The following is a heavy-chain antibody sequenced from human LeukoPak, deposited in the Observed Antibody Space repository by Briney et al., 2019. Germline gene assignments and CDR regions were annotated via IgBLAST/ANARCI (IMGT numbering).Heavy chain of an antibody. D-gene: IGHD5-12*01. J-gene: IGHJ4*02. CDR1: GFTFSSYA. CDR2: ISGSGGST. V-gene: IGHV3-23*01. Sequence: GGSLRLSCAASGFTFSSYAMSWVRQAPGKGLEWVSAISGSGGSTYHADSVKGRFTISRDNSKNTLYLQMNSLGAEDTAVYYCAKAASPRGYSGYEAANWGQGTLVTVSS. CDR3: AKAASPRGYSGYEAAN.